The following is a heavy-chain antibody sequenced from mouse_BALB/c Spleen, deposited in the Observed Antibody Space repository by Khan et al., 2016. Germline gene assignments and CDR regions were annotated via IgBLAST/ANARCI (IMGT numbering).Heavy chain of an antibody. CDR1: GYSITSDYA. CDR2: INYSGIT. J-gene: IGHJ3*01. V-gene: IGHV3-2*02. D-gene: IGHD2-3*01. CDR3: TAYDGYYSAWFAY. Sequence: EVQLQESGPGLVKPSQSLSLTCTVTGYSITSDYAWNWIRQFPGNKLEWTGHINYSGITTYNPSLKSRISVTRDTSKNQFFLQLNSVTAADTATSYCTAYDGYYSAWFAYWGQGTMVTVSA.